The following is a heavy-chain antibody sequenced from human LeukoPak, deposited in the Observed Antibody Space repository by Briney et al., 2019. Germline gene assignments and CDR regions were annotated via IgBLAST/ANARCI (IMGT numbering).Heavy chain of an antibody. CDR1: GFTLSSHG. Sequence: PGGSLRLSCAASGFTLSSHGMHWVRQAPGRGLDWVAVISYDGSLKYYSDSVKGRFTISRDNSKNTLYLQMNSLRAEDTAVCYCAKDLTTVTSQGDYWGQGTLVTVSS. CDR2: ISYDGSLK. J-gene: IGHJ4*02. V-gene: IGHV3-30*18. D-gene: IGHD4-17*01. CDR3: AKDLTTVTSQGDY.